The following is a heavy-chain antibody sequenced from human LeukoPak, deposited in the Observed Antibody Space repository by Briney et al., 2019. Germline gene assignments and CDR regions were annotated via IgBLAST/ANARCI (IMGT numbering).Heavy chain of an antibody. Sequence: PGGSLRLSCAASGFTFISYTMTWVRQAPGKGLEWVSAISQNGGDTWYADSVKGRFTISRDNSKNTVYLQMDSLRAEDTAVYFCTRDPRLCDYWGQGTLVTVSS. CDR1: GFTFISYT. V-gene: IGHV3-23*01. CDR2: ISQNGGDT. CDR3: TRDPRLCDY. J-gene: IGHJ4*02.